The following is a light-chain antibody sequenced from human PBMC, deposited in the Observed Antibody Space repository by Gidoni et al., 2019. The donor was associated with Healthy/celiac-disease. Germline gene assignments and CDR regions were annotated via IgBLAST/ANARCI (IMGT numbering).Light chain of an antibody. J-gene: IGKJ3*01. CDR2: DAS. CDR1: QSVSSY. Sequence: ELVLTQSPATLSLSPGERATLSCRASQSVSSYLAWYQQKPGQAPRLLIYDASNRATGIPARFSGSGSGTDFTLTISSLEPEDFAVYYCQQRSNWPSTVXPXTKVDIK. V-gene: IGKV3-11*01. CDR3: QQRSNWPST.